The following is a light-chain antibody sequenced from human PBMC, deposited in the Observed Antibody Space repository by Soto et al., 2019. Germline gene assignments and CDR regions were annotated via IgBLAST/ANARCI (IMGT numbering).Light chain of an antibody. J-gene: IGLJ1*01. V-gene: IGLV1-44*01. CDR3: AAWDDSLNGYV. CDR1: SSNIGTNA. CDR2: NNN. Sequence: QSVLTQPTSASGTPGQRVTISCSGGSSNIGTNAVNWYQQLPGTAPKLLIYNNNQRPSGVPDRSSGSKSGTSASLAISGLQSEDEADYYCAAWDDSLNGYVFGTGTKVTVL.